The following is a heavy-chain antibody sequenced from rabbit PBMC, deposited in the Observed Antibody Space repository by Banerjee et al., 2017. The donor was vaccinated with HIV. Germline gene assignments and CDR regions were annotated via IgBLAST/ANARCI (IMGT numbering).Heavy chain of an antibody. D-gene: IGHD4-1*01. V-gene: IGHV1S45*01. CDR3: ARDLAGVIGWNFNL. CDR2: IYADSSDST. J-gene: IGHJ4*01. CDR1: GFSFSNGYV. Sequence: QEQLEESGGGLVKPGRSLTLTCTASGFSFSNGYVMCWVRQAPGKGLEWIACIYADSSDSTAYASWAKGRFTISRTSSTTVTLQMTSLTAADTATYFCARDLAGVIGWNFNLWGPGTLVTVS.